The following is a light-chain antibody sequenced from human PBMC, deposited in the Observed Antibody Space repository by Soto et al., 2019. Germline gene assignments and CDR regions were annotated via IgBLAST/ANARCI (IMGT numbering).Light chain of an antibody. CDR3: CSYAGSGTLI. CDR2: EAR. Sequence: QSALTQPASVSGSPGQSITISCTGTSRNVGSYNLVSWYQQHPGEAPKLMIYEARKRPSGVSNRFSGSKSGNTASLTISGLQSEDEADYYCCSYAGSGTLIFGGGTKLTVL. J-gene: IGLJ2*01. V-gene: IGLV2-23*01. CDR1: SRNVGSYNL.